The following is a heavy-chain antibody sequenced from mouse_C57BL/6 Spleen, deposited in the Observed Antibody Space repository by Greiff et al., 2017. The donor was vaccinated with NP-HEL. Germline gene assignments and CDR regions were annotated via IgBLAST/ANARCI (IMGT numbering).Heavy chain of an antibody. CDR1: GYTFTSYW. Sequence: VQLQQPGAELVKPGASVKLSCKASGYTFTSYWMHWVKQRPGRGLEWIGRIDPNSGGTKYNEKFKSKATLTVDKPSSTAYMQLSSLTSEDSAVYYCASVVLWLRDYAMDYWGQGTSVTVSS. CDR2: IDPNSGGT. V-gene: IGHV1-72*01. J-gene: IGHJ4*01. D-gene: IGHD2-2*01. CDR3: ASVVLWLRDYAMDY.